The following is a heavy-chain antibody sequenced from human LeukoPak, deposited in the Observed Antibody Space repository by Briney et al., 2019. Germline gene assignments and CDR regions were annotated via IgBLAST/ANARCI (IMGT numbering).Heavy chain of an antibody. CDR1: GFIFSRNY. CDR2: IYSDGTT. D-gene: IGHD3-22*01. Sequence: PGGSLRLSCAASGFIFSRNYMSWVRQAPGKGLEWVSVIYSDGTTNYADSVKGRFTISRDNSKNTLYLQMDSLRAEDTAVYYCARAPGDSSGYPTKFDYWGQGTLVTVSS. J-gene: IGHJ4*02. CDR3: ARAPGDSSGYPTKFDY. V-gene: IGHV3-53*01.